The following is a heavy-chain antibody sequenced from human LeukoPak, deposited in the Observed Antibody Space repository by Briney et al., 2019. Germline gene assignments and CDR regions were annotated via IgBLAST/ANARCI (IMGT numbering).Heavy chain of an antibody. CDR1: GSSISSSSYY. CDR2: IYYSGST. V-gene: IGHV4-39*01. Sequence: PSETLSLTCTVSGSSISSSSYYWGWIRQPPGKGLEWIGSIYYSGSTYYNPSLKSRVTISVDTSKNQFSLKLSSVTAADTAVYYCASFPRDCGGDCYRAEYFQHWGQGTLVTVSS. J-gene: IGHJ1*01. CDR3: ASFPRDCGGDCYRAEYFQH. D-gene: IGHD2-21*02.